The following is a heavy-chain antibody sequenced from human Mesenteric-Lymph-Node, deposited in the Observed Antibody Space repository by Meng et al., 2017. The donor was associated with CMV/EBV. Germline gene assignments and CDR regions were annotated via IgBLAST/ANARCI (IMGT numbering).Heavy chain of an antibody. D-gene: IGHD6-13*01. CDR3: ARGVSWYTDY. CDR1: GFTFSSYW. V-gene: IGHV3-74*01. J-gene: IGHJ4*02. Sequence: GESLKISCAASGFTFSSYWMNLVRQAPGKGLVWVSRINSDGSSTSYAESVKGRLTISRDNAKNTLYLQMNSLRAEDTAVYYCARGVSWYTDYWGQGTLVTVPQ. CDR2: INSDGSST.